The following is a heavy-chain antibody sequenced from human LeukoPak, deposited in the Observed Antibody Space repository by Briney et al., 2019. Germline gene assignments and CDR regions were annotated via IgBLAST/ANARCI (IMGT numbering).Heavy chain of an antibody. CDR2: ISSSSSTI. CDR3: ARGVGYYYDSSGYSEVP. V-gene: IGHV3-48*01. CDR1: GFTFSSYS. J-gene: IGHJ5*02. Sequence: PGGSLRLSCAASGFTFSSYSMNWVRQAPGKGLEWVSYISSSSSTIYYADSVKGRFTISRDNAKNSLYLQMNSLRAEDTAVYYCARGVGYYYDSSGYSEVPWGKGTLVTVSS. D-gene: IGHD3-22*01.